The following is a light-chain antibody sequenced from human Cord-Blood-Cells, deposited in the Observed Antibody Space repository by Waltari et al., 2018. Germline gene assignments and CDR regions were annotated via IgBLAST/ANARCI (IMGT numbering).Light chain of an antibody. CDR2: GAS. CDR3: QQYGSSPYS. J-gene: IGKJ2*03. CDR1: QSVSSSY. Sequence: EFLLPQSPGTLSLSPGSRATLSCRASQSVSSSYLAWYQQKPGQAPRLLIYGASSRATGIPDRFSDSGSGTDFTLTISRLEPEDFAVYYCQQYGSSPYSFGQGTKLEIK. V-gene: IGKV3-20*01.